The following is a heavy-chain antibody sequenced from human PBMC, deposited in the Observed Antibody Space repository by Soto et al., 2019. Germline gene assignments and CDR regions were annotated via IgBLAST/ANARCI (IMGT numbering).Heavy chain of an antibody. V-gene: IGHV3-30-3*01. J-gene: IGHJ4*02. CDR1: GFTFSSYA. D-gene: IGHD6-25*01. CDR2: ISYDGSNK. CDR3: ARAPGSSAYGYSFDL. Sequence: QVQLVESGGGVVQPGRSLRLSCAASGFTFSSYAMHWVRQAPGKGLEWVAVISYDGSNKYYADSVKGRFTISRDNAKNTLYLEMTRLRVDDSAVYYCARAPGSSAYGYSFDLWGQGTLVAASS.